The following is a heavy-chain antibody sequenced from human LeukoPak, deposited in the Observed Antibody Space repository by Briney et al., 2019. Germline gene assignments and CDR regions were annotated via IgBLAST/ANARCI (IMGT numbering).Heavy chain of an antibody. CDR1: GGSISSYY. J-gene: IGHJ6*03. CDR2: IYHSGST. Sequence: SETLSLTCTVSGGSISSYYWSWIRQPPGKGLEWIGYIYHSGSTYYNPSLKSRVTISVDRSKNQFSLKLSSVTAADTAVYYCAREVERYGSHYYYYYYMDVWGKGTTVTVSS. D-gene: IGHD3-16*01. CDR3: AREVERYGSHYYYYYYMDV. V-gene: IGHV4-59*12.